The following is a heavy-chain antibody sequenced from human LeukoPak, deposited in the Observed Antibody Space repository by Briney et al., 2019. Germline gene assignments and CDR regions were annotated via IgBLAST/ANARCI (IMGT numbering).Heavy chain of an antibody. D-gene: IGHD3-16*01. J-gene: IGHJ3*02. Sequence: GGSLRLSCAASGFTFSSYELYWVRQAPGKGLEWISYISSSSTTIKYADSVRGRFTISRDDAGELLYLQMNSLRAEDTAIYYCGASRQYVGAFDIWGQGTLVTVSS. CDR1: GFTFSSYE. CDR2: ISSSSTTI. CDR3: GASRQYVGAFDI. V-gene: IGHV3-48*03.